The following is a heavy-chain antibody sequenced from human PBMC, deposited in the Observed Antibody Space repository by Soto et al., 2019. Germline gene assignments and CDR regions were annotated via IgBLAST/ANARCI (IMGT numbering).Heavy chain of an antibody. D-gene: IGHD4-17*01. V-gene: IGHV3-30*18. CDR3: AKDHLTTTVTTVGY. J-gene: IGHJ4*02. CDR1: GFTFSNYG. CDR2: ISYHGSDK. Sequence: QVQLVESGGGVVQPWRSLRLSCAASGFTFSNYGMHWVRQAPGKGLEWVAVISYHGSDKYYADSVKGRFTISRDNSKNTLYLQMDSLRADDTAVYYCAKDHLTTTVTTVGYWGQGTLVTVSS.